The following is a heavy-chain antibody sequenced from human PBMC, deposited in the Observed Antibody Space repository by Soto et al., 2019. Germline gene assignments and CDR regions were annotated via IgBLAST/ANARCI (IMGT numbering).Heavy chain of an antibody. CDR1: GGSISSYY. V-gene: IGHV4-59*12. J-gene: IGHJ5*02. Sequence: PSETLSLTCTVSGGSISSYYWSWIRQPPGKGLEWIGYMSHSGSTNHNPSLKSRVTISEDKSKNQFSLKLSSVTAADTAVYYCARGGIAAAANWFDPWGQGTLVTVSS. CDR2: MSHSGST. D-gene: IGHD6-13*01. CDR3: ARGGIAAAANWFDP.